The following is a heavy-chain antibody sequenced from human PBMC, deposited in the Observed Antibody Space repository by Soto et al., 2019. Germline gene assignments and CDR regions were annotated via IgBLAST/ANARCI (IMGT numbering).Heavy chain of an antibody. CDR3: ADEACTHGACNHPLCCRYGMDV. CDR1: GGTFSSYA. V-gene: IGHV1-69*13. D-gene: IGHD2-8*01. CDR2: MIPIFGTA. Sequence: SVKVSCKASGGTFSSYAISWVRQATGQGLEWMGGMIPIFGTANYAQKFQGRDTITSDESTSTTYMELRSLRSDDTAAYYCADEACTHGACNHPLCCRYGMDVWGQGTTVTVSS. J-gene: IGHJ6*02.